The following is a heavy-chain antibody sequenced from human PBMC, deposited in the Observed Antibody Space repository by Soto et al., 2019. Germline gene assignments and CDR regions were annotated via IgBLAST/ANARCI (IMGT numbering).Heavy chain of an antibody. J-gene: IGHJ6*02. CDR2: INAGNGNT. V-gene: IGHV1-3*01. CDR3: ARGGYTYGTHYYGMDV. Sequence: ASVKVSCKASGYTFTSYVMHWVRQAPGQRLEWMGWINAGNGNTKYSQNFQGRVTITRDTSASTAYMELSSLRSEDTAVYYCARGGYTYGTHYYGMDVWGQGTTVTVSS. CDR1: GYTFTSYV. D-gene: IGHD5-18*01.